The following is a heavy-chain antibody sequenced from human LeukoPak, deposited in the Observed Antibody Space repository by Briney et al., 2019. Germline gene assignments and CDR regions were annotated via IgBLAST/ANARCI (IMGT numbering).Heavy chain of an antibody. CDR3: ARSPLSNSGYYSFDY. J-gene: IGHJ4*02. V-gene: IGHV4-4*07. CDR2: IYTSGNT. CDR1: GASSSSYY. Sequence: SETLSLTCTVSGASSSSYYWSWIRQPAGKGLEWIGRIYTSGNTHYNPSLKSRVTMSVDTSKNQFSLKRSSVTAADTAVYYCARSPLSNSGYYSFDYWGQGTLVTVSS. D-gene: IGHD3-22*01.